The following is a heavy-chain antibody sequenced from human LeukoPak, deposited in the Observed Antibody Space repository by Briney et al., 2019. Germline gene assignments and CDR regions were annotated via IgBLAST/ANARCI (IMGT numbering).Heavy chain of an antibody. J-gene: IGHJ5*02. D-gene: IGHD6-13*01. CDR2: INPNSGGT. CDR1: GYTFTGYY. V-gene: IGHV1-2*02. Sequence: ASVKVSRKASGYTFTGYYMHWVRQAPGQGLEWMGWINPNSGGTNYAQKFQGRVTMTRDTSISTAYMELSRLRSDDTAVYFCARVGNSWYMEYWFDPWGQGTLVTVSS. CDR3: ARVGNSWYMEYWFDP.